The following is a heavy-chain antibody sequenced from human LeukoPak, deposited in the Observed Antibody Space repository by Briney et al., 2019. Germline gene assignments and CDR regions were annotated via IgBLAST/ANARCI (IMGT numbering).Heavy chain of an antibody. Sequence: GGSLRLSCAASGFTFSSYEMNWVRQAPGKGLEWVSAISGSGGSTYYADSVKGRFTISRDNSKNTLYLQMNSLRAEDTAVYYCAKDAGPHLKYHYYGSGSYIEYFQHWGQGTLVTVSS. CDR2: ISGSGGST. CDR3: AKDAGPHLKYHYYGSGSYIEYFQH. CDR1: GFTFSSYE. J-gene: IGHJ1*01. V-gene: IGHV3-23*01. D-gene: IGHD3-10*01.